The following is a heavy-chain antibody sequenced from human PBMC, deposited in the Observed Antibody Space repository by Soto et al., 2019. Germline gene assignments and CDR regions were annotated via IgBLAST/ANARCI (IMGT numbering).Heavy chain of an antibody. D-gene: IGHD2-2*01. CDR2: IIPIFGTA. Sequence: SVKVSCKASGGTFSSYAISWVRQAPGQGLEWMGGIIPIFGTANYAQEFQGRVTITADESTSTAYMELSSLRSEDTAVYYCARDIVVVPAAKRAEYFQHWGQGTLVTVSS. CDR1: GGTFSSYA. V-gene: IGHV1-69*13. J-gene: IGHJ1*01. CDR3: ARDIVVVPAAKRAEYFQH.